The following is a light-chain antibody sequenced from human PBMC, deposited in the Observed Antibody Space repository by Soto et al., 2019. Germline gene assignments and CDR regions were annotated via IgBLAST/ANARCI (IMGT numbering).Light chain of an antibody. J-gene: IGKJ3*01. Sequence: EIVLTQSPGTLSLSPGERATLSCSASQSVSSSYLAWYQQKPGQAPRLLLYGASSRATGIPDRFSGSGSGTDFTLTISRLEPEGFAVYYCHQYGSSQFAFGPGTKVYIK. CDR3: HQYGSSQFA. CDR2: GAS. CDR1: QSVSSSY. V-gene: IGKV3-20*01.